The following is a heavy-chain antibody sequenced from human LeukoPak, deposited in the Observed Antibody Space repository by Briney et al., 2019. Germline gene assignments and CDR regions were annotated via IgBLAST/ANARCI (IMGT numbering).Heavy chain of an antibody. V-gene: IGHV1-8*01. CDR3: ARDRVGVGSSGWEN. D-gene: IGHD6-19*01. J-gene: IGHJ4*02. CDR2: MNPNSGNT. Sequence: ASVKVSCKASGYTFTSYDINWVRQATGQGLEWMGWMNPNSGNTGYTQKFQGRVAMTRDTSISTAYMELSSLTSDDTAVYYCARDRVGVGSSGWENWGQGTLVTVSS. CDR1: GYTFTSYD.